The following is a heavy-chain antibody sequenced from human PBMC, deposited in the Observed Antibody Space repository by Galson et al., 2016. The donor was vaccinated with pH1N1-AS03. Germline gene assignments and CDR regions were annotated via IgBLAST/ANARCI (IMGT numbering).Heavy chain of an antibody. J-gene: IGHJ4*02. Sequence: SLRLSCAASGFPFSSYWMHWVRQAPGKGLVWVSRSNTDGSGTTYADSVKGRFTISRDNAKNTGSLQMNSLRAEDTAVYYCARGIGSRIAVGLDFWGPGTLVTVSS. CDR3: ARGIGSRIAVGLDF. CDR1: GFPFSSYW. D-gene: IGHD6-19*01. CDR2: SNTDGSGT. V-gene: IGHV3-74*01.